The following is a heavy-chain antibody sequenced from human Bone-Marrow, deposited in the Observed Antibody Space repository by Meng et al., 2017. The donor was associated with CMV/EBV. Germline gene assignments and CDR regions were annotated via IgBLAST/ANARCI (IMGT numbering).Heavy chain of an antibody. CDR1: GYKFINYV. Sequence: ASVKVSCKASGYKFINYVFDWVRQDPRHGLQWMGRISAKNGDTNYAPELYDRLTLTADTYTSVVYLELRRLVSDDTAIYYCARGGGQYDFDLWGPGILVTVSS. V-gene: IGHV1-18*01. J-gene: IGHJ4*02. D-gene: IGHD3-10*01. CDR2: ISAKNGDT. CDR3: ARGGGQYDFDL.